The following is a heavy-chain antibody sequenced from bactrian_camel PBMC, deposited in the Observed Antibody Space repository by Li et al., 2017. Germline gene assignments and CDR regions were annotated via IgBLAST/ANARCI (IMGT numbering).Heavy chain of an antibody. Sequence: VQLVESGGGLVQPGGSLRLSCAASGFTFSSYAMSWVRQAPGKEREGVASLYTADGATHYADSVKGRFTISRDNAKNTMYLQSNSLTTDDTAMYYCANGGWSTATSTARRGQGTQVTVS. CDR1: GFTFSSYA. J-gene: IGHJ4*01. CDR2: LYTADGAT. V-gene: IGHV3S31*01. CDR3: ANGGWSTATSTAR. D-gene: IGHD5*01.